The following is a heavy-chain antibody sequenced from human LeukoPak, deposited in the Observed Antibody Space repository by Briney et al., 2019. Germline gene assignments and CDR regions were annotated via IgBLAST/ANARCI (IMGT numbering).Heavy chain of an antibody. D-gene: IGHD1-26*01. CDR1: GGSISSGSYY. CDR2: IYTSGST. Sequence: SQTLSLTCTVSGGSISSGSYYWSWFRQPAGKGLEWIGHIYTSGSTNYNPSLKSRVTISVDTSKNQFSLKLSSVTAADTAVYYCARAGVGAPPWDWGQGTLVTVSS. CDR3: ARAGVGAPPWD. V-gene: IGHV4-61*09. J-gene: IGHJ4*02.